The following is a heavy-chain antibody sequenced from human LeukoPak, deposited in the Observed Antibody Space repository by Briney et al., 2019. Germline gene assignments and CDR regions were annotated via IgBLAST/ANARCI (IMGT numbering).Heavy chain of an antibody. V-gene: IGHV1-18*01. Sequence: ASVEVSCKASGYTFTSYGISWVRQAPGQGLEWMGWISAYNGNTNYAQKLQGRVTMTTDTSTSTAYMELRSLRSDDTAVYYCARDQADVDTAMVRGHWFDPWGQGTLVTVSS. J-gene: IGHJ5*02. CDR2: ISAYNGNT. CDR1: GYTFTSYG. CDR3: ARDQADVDTAMVRGHWFDP. D-gene: IGHD5-18*01.